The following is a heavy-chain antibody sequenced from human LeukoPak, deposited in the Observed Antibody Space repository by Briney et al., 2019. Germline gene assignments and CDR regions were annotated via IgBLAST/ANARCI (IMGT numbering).Heavy chain of an antibody. D-gene: IGHD6-13*01. CDR1: GGSISSSSYY. Sequence: PSETLSLTCTVSGGSISSSSYYWGWIRQPPGKGLEWIGSIYYSGSTYYNPSLKSRVTISVDTSKNQFSLKLSSVTAADTAVYYCARANIAAAGTLSPHTAFDIWGQGTMVTVSS. V-gene: IGHV4-39*07. J-gene: IGHJ3*02. CDR2: IYYSGST. CDR3: ARANIAAAGTLSPHTAFDI.